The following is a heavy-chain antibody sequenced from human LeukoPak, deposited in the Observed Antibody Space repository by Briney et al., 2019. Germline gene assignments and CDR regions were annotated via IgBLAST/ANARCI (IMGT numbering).Heavy chain of an antibody. J-gene: IGHJ3*02. CDR1: GFTSSIYG. CDR2: ILYEGSTK. V-gene: IGHV3-30*02. Sequence: GSLRLSCVASGFTSSIYGMHGVRQAPGKGREWVAFILYEGSTKYYADSVKGPLTISRHNSRNTLYLQMTSLRAEDTAVYYCAKGAGDKYYYDSSGYRNWGAFDIWGQGTMVTVSS. CDR3: AKGAGDKYYYDSSGYRNWGAFDI. D-gene: IGHD3-22*01.